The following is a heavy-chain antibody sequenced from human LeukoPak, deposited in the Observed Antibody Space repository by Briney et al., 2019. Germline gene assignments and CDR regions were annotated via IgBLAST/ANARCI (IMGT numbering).Heavy chain of an antibody. J-gene: IGHJ5*02. Sequence: PSETLSLTCAVYGGSFSGYYWSWIRQPPGKGLEWIGEINHSGSTNYNPSLKSRVTISVDTSKNQFSLKLSSVTAADTAVYYCARHGYIEGNWFDPWGQGTLVTVSS. CDR2: INHSGST. V-gene: IGHV4-34*01. CDR1: GGSFSGYY. D-gene: IGHD5-24*01. CDR3: ARHGYIEGNWFDP.